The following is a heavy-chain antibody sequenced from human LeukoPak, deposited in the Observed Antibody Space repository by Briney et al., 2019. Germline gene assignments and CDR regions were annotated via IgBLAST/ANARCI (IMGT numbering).Heavy chain of an antibody. Sequence: SGGSLRLSCAASGFIFSTYAMSWVRQAPGKRLEWVSVISWSGDDTYYADSVKGRFTISRDNSKNTLYLQMNSLRAEDTALYYCAKAGCTSTSCYNNNWGQGTLVTVSS. J-gene: IGHJ4*02. CDR1: GFIFSTYA. CDR2: ISWSGDDT. CDR3: AKAGCTSTSCYNNN. D-gene: IGHD2-2*02. V-gene: IGHV3-23*01.